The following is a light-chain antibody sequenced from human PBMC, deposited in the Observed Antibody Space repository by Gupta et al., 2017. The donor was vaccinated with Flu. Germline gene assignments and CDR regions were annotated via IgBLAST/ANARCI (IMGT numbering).Light chain of an antibody. CDR3: QQYDHLPPYT. V-gene: IGKV1-33*01. CDR1: QDISKY. J-gene: IGKJ2*01. CDR2: DVS. Sequence: DIQMTQSPSSLSASMGDRVTITCQASQDISKYLNWYQQKPGKAPNLLIYDVSNLETGVPSRFSGSGYGTDFTLTISSRQPEDIATYYCQQYDHLPPYTFGQGTKMEIK.